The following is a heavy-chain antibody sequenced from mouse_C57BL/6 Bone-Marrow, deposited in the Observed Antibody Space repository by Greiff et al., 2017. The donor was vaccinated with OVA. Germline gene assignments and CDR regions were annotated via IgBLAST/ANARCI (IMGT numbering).Heavy chain of an antibody. V-gene: IGHV14-4*01. CDR3: TPYYSTTMDY. CDR2: IDPENGDT. D-gene: IGHD2-5*01. J-gene: IGHJ4*01. Sequence: EVKVVESGAELVRPGASVKLSCTASGFNIKDDYMHWVKQRPEQGLEWIGWIDPENGDTEYASKFQGKATIPADTSSNTAYLQLSSLTSEDTAVYYCTPYYSTTMDYWGQGTSVTVSS. CDR1: GFNIKDDY.